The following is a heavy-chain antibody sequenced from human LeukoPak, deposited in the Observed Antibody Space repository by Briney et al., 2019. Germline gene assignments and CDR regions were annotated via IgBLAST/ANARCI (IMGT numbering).Heavy chain of an antibody. CDR2: IYHSGST. CDR1: GGSISSGGYY. CDR3: ARDLSADY. V-gene: IGHV4-30-2*01. J-gene: IGHJ4*02. Sequence: PSQTLSLTCTVSGGSISSGGYYWSWIRQPPGKGLEWIGYIYHSGSTYYNPSLKSGVTISVDRSKNQFSLKLSSVTAADTAVYYCARDLSADYWGQGTLVTVSS.